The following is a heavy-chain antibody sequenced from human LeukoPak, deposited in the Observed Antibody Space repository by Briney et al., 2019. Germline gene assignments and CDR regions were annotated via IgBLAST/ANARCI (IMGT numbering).Heavy chain of an antibody. CDR1: GYTFTGYY. J-gene: IGHJ4*02. V-gene: IGHV1-2*02. CDR3: ARSPGPSSIFGVALFDY. CDR2: INPNSGGT. D-gene: IGHD3-3*01. Sequence: ASVKVSCKASGYTFTGYYMHLVRQAPGQGLEWMGWINPNSGGTNYAQKFQGRVTMTRDTSISTAYMELSRLRSDDTAVYYCARSPGPSSIFGVALFDYWGQGTLVTVSS.